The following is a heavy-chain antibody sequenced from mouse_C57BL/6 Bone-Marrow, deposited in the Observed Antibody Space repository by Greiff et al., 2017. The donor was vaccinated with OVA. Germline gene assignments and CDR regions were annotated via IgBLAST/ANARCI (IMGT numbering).Heavy chain of an antibody. CDR2: IDPEDGET. CDR3: ASDHFSYAMDY. CDR1: GFNIKDYY. V-gene: IGHV14-2*01. J-gene: IGHJ4*01. Sequence: LVESGAELVKPGASVKLSCTASGFNIKDYYMHWVKQRTEQGLEWIGRIDPEDGETKYAPKFQGKATITADTSSNPAYLQLSSLTSEDTAVYYCASDHFSYAMDYWGQGTSVTVSS.